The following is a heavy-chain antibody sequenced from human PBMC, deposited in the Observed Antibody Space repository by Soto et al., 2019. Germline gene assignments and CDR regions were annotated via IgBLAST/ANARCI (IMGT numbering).Heavy chain of an antibody. D-gene: IGHD3-10*01. V-gene: IGHV1-69*12. CDR2: IIPFFGIA. J-gene: IGHJ4*02. Sequence: QVQLVQSGAEVKKPESSVKVSCKASGGTFSSYAINWVRQAPGQGLEWMGGIIPFFGIANYAQKFQGRVTITADESTSTADMELSSLRSEDTAVYYCARDGLYGSESYYPPLGFDYWGQGTLVTVSS. CDR1: GGTFSSYA. CDR3: ARDGLYGSESYYPPLGFDY.